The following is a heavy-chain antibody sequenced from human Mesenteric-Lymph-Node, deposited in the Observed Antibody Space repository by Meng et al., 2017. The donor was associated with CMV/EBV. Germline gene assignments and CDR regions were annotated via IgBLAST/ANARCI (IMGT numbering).Heavy chain of an antibody. V-gene: IGHV3-13*01. Sequence: SGFTFSSYDMYWVRQGTGKGLEWVSTIVTAGDTYYQGSVKGRFTISRENAKNSLYLQMNSLRAGDTAVYYCARGMGGGTVYNWFDPWGQGTLVTVSS. D-gene: IGHD3/OR15-3a*01. CDR3: ARGMGGGTVYNWFDP. CDR1: GFTFSSYD. CDR2: IVTAGDT. J-gene: IGHJ5*02.